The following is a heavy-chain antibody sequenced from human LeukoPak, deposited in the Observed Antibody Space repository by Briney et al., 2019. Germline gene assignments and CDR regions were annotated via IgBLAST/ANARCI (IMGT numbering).Heavy chain of an antibody. V-gene: IGHV1-2*02. Sequence: ASVKVSCKASGYTFTGYYMHWVRQAPGQGLEWMGWINPNSGGTNYAQKFQGRVTMTRDTSISTAYMELSRLKSDDTAVYYCAVREWGITIFGVVNSDPDDGDYWGQGTLVTVSS. D-gene: IGHD3-3*01. CDR2: INPNSGGT. J-gene: IGHJ4*02. CDR3: AVREWGITIFGVVNSDPDDGDY. CDR1: GYTFTGYY.